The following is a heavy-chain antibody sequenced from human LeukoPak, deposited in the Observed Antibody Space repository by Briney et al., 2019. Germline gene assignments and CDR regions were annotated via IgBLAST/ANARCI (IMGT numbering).Heavy chain of an antibody. V-gene: IGHV4-59*01. CDR3: AREVRSQAPFDY. Sequence: KPSETLSLTCTVSGGSISSYYWSWIRQPPGKGLEWIGYIYYSGSTNYNPSLKSRVTISVDTSKNQFSLKLSSVTAADTAVYYCAREVRSQAPFDYWGQGTLVTVSS. D-gene: IGHD3-10*01. CDR1: GGSISSYY. CDR2: IYYSGST. J-gene: IGHJ4*02.